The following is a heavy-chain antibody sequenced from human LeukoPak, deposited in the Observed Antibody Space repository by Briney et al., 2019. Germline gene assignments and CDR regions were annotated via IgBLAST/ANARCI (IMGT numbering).Heavy chain of an antibody. Sequence: GGSLRLSCAASGFTFSGSAIHWVRRASGKGLEWVARIKTKAESYATAYVASVKGRFTISRDDSKNTAYLQMDSLKTEDTAMYYCATGGRSGVAFESWGQGTLVTVSS. CDR3: ATGGRSGVAFES. CDR2: IKTKAESYAT. CDR1: GFTFSGSA. V-gene: IGHV3-73*01. J-gene: IGHJ4*02. D-gene: IGHD2-15*01.